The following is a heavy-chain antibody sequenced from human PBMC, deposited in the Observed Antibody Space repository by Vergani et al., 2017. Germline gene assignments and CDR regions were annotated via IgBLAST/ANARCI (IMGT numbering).Heavy chain of an antibody. CDR2: IYYSGST. CDR1: GGSFSGYY. Sequence: QVQLQQWGAGLLKPSETLSLTCAVYGGSFSGYYWGWIRQTPGKGLEWIGSIYYSGSTYYNPSLESRVTMSVDTSKSQFSLKLSSVTAADTAVYYCTRHWAVVAANNWFDPWGQGTLVTVSS. J-gene: IGHJ5*02. D-gene: IGHD2-15*01. V-gene: IGHV4-34*01. CDR3: TRHWAVVAANNWFDP.